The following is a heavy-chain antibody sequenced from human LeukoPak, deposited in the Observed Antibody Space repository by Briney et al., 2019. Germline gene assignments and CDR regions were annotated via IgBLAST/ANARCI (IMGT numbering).Heavy chain of an antibody. CDR3: AKDYLGFYDN. J-gene: IGHJ4*02. D-gene: IGHD3-16*01. CDR1: GFTFSDYN. CDR2: ISRSGSTK. V-gene: IGHV3-11*01. Sequence: GGSLRLSCAASGFTFSDYNMRWIRQAPGKGLEWVSSISRSGSTKYYADSVKGRFTISRDNAKNSLFLQMNSLRAEDTAVYYCAKDYLGFYDNWGQGTLVTVSS.